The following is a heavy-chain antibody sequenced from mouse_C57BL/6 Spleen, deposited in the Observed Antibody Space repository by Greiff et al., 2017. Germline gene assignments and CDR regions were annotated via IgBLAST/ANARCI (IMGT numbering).Heavy chain of an antibody. Sequence: QVQLKQPGAELVKPGASVKLSCKASGYTFTSYWMHWVKQRPGQGLEWIGMIHPNSGSTNYNEKFKSKATLTVDKSSSTAYMQLSSLTSEDSAVYYCARKAGDGYWFAYWGQGTLVTVSA. V-gene: IGHV1-64*01. CDR1: GYTFTSYW. J-gene: IGHJ3*01. D-gene: IGHD2-3*01. CDR2: IHPNSGST. CDR3: ARKAGDGYWFAY.